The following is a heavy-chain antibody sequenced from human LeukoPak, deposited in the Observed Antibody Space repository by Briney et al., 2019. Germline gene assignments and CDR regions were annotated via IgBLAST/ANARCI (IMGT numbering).Heavy chain of an antibody. D-gene: IGHD3-9*01. CDR2: ITGSGDTT. CDR1: GFIFSNYA. J-gene: IGHJ4*02. Sequence: PGASLRLSCAASGFIFSNYAMSWVRQAPGKGLEGVSAITGSGDTTYYADSVKGRFTISRDDSKNTLYVEMNTLRAEDTAVYYCAKWGDYDILTGYYVSDFWGQGTLVTVSS. CDR3: AKWGDYDILTGYYVSDF. V-gene: IGHV3-23*01.